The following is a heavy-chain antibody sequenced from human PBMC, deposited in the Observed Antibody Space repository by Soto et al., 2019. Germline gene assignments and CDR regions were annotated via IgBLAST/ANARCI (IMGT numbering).Heavy chain of an antibody. Sequence: VQLAQSGAEVKKPGASVKVSCQASGYRFTKYDIHWVRQAPGERLEWMGWVNAGNENTKSSQKFQGRVSITWDTAASTVYMELSSLRSEDTAVYFCATQSPDYANRDFDYWGQGTLVTVSS. V-gene: IGHV1-3*01. D-gene: IGHD4-17*01. CDR2: VNAGNENT. J-gene: IGHJ4*02. CDR3: ATQSPDYANRDFDY. CDR1: GYRFTKYD.